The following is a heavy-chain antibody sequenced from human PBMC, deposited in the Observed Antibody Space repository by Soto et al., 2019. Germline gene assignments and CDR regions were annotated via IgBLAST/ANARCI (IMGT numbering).Heavy chain of an antibody. V-gene: IGHV3-23*01. Sequence: PGGSLRLSCAASGFTFSSYAMSWVRQAPGKGLEWVSAISGSGGSTYYADSVKGRFTISRDNSKNTLYLQMNSLRAEDTAVYYCAKGPHGSGWYFGWGWGQGTLVTVSS. D-gene: IGHD6-19*01. CDR1: GFTFSSYA. J-gene: IGHJ4*02. CDR2: ISGSGGST. CDR3: AKGPHGSGWYFGWG.